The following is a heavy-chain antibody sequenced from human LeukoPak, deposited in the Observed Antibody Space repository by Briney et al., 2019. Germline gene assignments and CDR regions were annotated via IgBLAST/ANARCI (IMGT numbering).Heavy chain of an antibody. Sequence: PSETLSLTCTVSGGSVSGYYWSWVRQPPGKGLEWIGYIYYSGSTKYNPSLKSRVTISVDTSNNQFSLKLSSVTAADTAVYYCARYGNPDRSGGYDYWGQGTLVTVSS. CDR2: IYYSGST. CDR3: ARYGNPDRSGGYDY. V-gene: IGHV4-59*02. D-gene: IGHD3-10*01. CDR1: GGSVSGYY. J-gene: IGHJ4*02.